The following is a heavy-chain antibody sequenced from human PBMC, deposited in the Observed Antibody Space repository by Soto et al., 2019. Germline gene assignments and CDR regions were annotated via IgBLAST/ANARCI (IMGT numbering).Heavy chain of an antibody. J-gene: IGHJ6*02. CDR2: IKSDGGGT. V-gene: IGHV3-23*01. Sequence: EVQLLESGGGLVQPGESLRLSCVASTSTFSTYAMSWVRQAPGKGLEWVSSIKSDGGGTYYVDSVKGRFTISRDNSKNTLYLQVNSLRVEDTAVYYCAKGFHYYYGMDVWGQGTTVTVSS. CDR3: AKGFHYYYGMDV. CDR1: TSTFSTYA.